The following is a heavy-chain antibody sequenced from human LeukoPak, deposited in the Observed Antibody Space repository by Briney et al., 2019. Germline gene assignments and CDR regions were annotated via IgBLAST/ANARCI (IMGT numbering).Heavy chain of an antibody. D-gene: IGHD5-12*01. CDR1: GFTVSSNY. Sequence: GGSQRLSCAASGFTVSSNYMTWVRQTPGNGLEWVSVIYSDGSTYYADSVKGRFTISRDNSKNTLFLQMNSLRAEGSAVYYCACYSGYDTVLYFDYWGQGTLVTVSS. V-gene: IGHV3-53*01. CDR2: IYSDGST. CDR3: ACYSGYDTVLYFDY. J-gene: IGHJ4*02.